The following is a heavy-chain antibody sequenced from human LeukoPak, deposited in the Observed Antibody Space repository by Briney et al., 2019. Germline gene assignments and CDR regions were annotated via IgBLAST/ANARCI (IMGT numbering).Heavy chain of an antibody. CDR3: ARSGRRMIVVPRGHAFDI. Sequence: SQTLSLTCAVYGGSFSGYYWSWIRQPPGKGLEWIGEINHSGSTNYNPSLKSRVTISVDTSKNQFSLKLSSVTAADTAVYYCARSGRRMIVVPRGHAFDIWGQGTMVTGSS. D-gene: IGHD3-22*01. V-gene: IGHV4-34*01. CDR2: INHSGST. J-gene: IGHJ3*02. CDR1: GGSFSGYY.